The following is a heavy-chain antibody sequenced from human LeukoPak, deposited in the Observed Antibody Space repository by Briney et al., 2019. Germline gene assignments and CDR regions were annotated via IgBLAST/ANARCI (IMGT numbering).Heavy chain of an antibody. Sequence: RPSETLSLTCTVSGDSISRTNFCWGWIRQPPGKGLEWIGSIYYSGTTNYNPSLKSRVTISVDTSKKQFSLKLRSVTAADTAVYYCARLPRYDFWSWGQGTLVTVSS. CDR2: IYYSGTT. CDR3: ARLPRYDFWS. CDR1: GDSISRTNFC. V-gene: IGHV4-39*01. D-gene: IGHD3-3*01. J-gene: IGHJ4*02.